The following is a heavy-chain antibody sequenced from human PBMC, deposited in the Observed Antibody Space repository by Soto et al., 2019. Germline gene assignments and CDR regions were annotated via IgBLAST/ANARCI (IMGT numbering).Heavy chain of an antibody. V-gene: IGHV3-21*01. J-gene: IGHJ4*02. CDR3: ASAGYYDSSGYPYYFDY. Sequence: EVQLVESGGGLVKPGGSLRLSCAASGFTFSSYSMNWVRQAPGKGLEWVSSISSSSSYIYYADSVKGRFTISRDNAKNSLYLQMTSLRAEDTAVYYCASAGYYDSSGYPYYFDYWGQGTLVTVSS. CDR2: ISSSSSYI. D-gene: IGHD3-22*01. CDR1: GFTFSSYS.